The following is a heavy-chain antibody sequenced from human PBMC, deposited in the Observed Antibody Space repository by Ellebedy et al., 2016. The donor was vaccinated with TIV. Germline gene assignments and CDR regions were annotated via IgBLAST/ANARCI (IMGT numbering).Heavy chain of an antibody. Sequence: GESLKTSCAASGFTFSNNSMNWVRQAPGKGLEWVSYISSTGTTIYYADSVKGRFTISRDNAKISLYLQMNSLTAEDTAVYYCASGAYDIWGQGTMVTVSS. CDR1: GFTFSNNS. J-gene: IGHJ3*02. V-gene: IGHV3-48*04. CDR3: ASGAYDI. CDR2: ISSTGTTI.